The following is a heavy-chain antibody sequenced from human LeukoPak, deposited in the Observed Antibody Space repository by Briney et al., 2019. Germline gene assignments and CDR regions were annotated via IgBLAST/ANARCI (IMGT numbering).Heavy chain of an antibody. D-gene: IGHD1-26*01. J-gene: IGHJ4*02. CDR1: AFIFSGHW. V-gene: IGHV3-7*03. CDR3: ARDKVVGATIFDY. Sequence: GGSLRLSCEGSAFIFSGHWMNWVRQTPGKGLEWVASIKEDGSEIYYVDSVKGRFTISRDNAKNSLYLQMNSLRAEDTAVYFCARDKVVGATIFDYWGQGTLVTVSS. CDR2: IKEDGSEI.